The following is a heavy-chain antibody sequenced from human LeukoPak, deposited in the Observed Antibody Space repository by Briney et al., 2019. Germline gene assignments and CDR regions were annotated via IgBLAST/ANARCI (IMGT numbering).Heavy chain of an antibody. V-gene: IGHV1-46*01. J-gene: IGHJ5*02. D-gene: IGHD1-14*01. CDR1: GYTSTSYY. Sequence: GASVKVSCKASGYTSTSYYMHWVRQAPGQGLEWMGIINPSGGSTSYAQKFQGRVTMTRDTSTSTVYMELSSLRSEDTAVYYCARELPGHKNPWDWFDPWGQGTLVTVSS. CDR3: ARELPGHKNPWDWFDP. CDR2: INPSGGST.